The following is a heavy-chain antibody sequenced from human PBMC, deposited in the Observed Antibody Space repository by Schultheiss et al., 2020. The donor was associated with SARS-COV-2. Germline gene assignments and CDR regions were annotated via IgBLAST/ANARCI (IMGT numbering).Heavy chain of an antibody. Sequence: GGSLRLSCAASGFTFSDYYMSWIRQAPGKGLEWVSYISGTGTTKYYADSVKGRFTISRDNAKNSLYLQMNSLRAEDTAVYYCARDKLRLRLFDYWGQGTLVTVSS. CDR1: GFTFSDYY. CDR2: ISGTGTTK. J-gene: IGHJ4*02. D-gene: IGHD4-17*01. V-gene: IGHV3-11*04. CDR3: ARDKLRLRLFDY.